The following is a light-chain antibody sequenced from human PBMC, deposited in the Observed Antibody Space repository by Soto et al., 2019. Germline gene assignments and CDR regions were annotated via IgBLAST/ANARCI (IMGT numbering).Light chain of an antibody. CDR1: ASNVGSTY. CDR2: RNN. J-gene: IGLJ2*01. CDR3: ASWDNDLNGPI. Sequence: QAVVTQPPSASGTPGQRVSISCSGSASNVGSTYVFWYQQLPGAAPALLIYRNNQRPSGVSDRFSGSKSGTSASLAISGLQVDDEADYYCASWDNDLNGPIFGGGTKVTVL. V-gene: IGLV1-47*01.